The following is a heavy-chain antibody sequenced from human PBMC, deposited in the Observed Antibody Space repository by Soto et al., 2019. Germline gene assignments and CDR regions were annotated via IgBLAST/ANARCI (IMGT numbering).Heavy chain of an antibody. CDR3: ASLFGPFSYYMDV. Sequence: SETLSLTCTVSGGSISSYYWSWIRQPPGKGLEWIGYIYYSGSTNYNPSLKSRVTISVDTSKNQFSLKLSSVTAADTAVYYCASLFGPFSYYMDVWGKGTTVTVSS. CDR1: GGSISSYY. D-gene: IGHD3-16*01. J-gene: IGHJ6*03. V-gene: IGHV4-59*01. CDR2: IYYSGST.